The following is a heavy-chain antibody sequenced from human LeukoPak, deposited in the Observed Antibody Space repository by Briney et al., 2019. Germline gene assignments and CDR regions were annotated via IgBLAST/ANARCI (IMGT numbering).Heavy chain of an antibody. CDR3: TTGYYYDSSGYYNLHYYFDY. D-gene: IGHD3-22*01. Sequence: PGGSLRLSCAASGFTFSNAWMSWVRQAPGKGLEWVGRIKSKTDGGTTDYAAPVKGRFTISRDDSKNTLYLQMNSLKTEDTAVYYCTTGYYYDSSGYYNLHYYFDYWGQGTLVTASS. CDR1: GFTFSNAW. CDR2: IKSKTDGGTT. J-gene: IGHJ4*02. V-gene: IGHV3-15*01.